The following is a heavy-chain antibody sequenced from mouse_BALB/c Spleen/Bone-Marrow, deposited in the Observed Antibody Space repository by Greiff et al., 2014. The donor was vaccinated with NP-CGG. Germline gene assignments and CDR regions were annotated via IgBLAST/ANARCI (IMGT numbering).Heavy chain of an antibody. J-gene: IGHJ1*01. Sequence: EVQRVESGGGLVQPGGSLRLSCATSGFTFTDYYMSWVRQPPGKALEWLGFIRNKAGGYTTDYSASVKGRFTISRDNSQSILYLQMNTLRAEDSATHYCAREYGYFDVWGAGTTVTVSS. CDR2: IRNKAGGYTT. CDR3: AREYGYFDV. CDR1: GFTFTDYY. D-gene: IGHD1-1*02. V-gene: IGHV7-3*02.